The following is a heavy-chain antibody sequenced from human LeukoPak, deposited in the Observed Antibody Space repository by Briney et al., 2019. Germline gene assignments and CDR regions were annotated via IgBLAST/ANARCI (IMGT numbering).Heavy chain of an antibody. V-gene: IGHV4-30-4*08. D-gene: IGHD3-3*01. Sequence: SETLSLTCTVSGGSISSGDYYWSWIRQPPWKGLEWIGYIYYSGSTYYNPSLKSRVTISVDTSKNQFSLKLSSVTAADTAVYYCARVSIFGVVVHYWGQGTLVTVSS. CDR3: ARVSIFGVVVHY. CDR1: GGSISSGDYY. CDR2: IYYSGST. J-gene: IGHJ4*02.